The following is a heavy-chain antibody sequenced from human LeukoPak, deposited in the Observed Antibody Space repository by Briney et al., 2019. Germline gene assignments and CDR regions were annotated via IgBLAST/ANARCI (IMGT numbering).Heavy chain of an antibody. CDR1: GYTFTGYY. V-gene: IGHV1-2*02. CDR2: INPNSGGT. D-gene: IGHD3-9*01. CDR3: TSGASIRHSDWLLGGYFDY. J-gene: IGHJ4*02. Sequence: ASVKVSCKASGYTFTGYYLHWVRQAPEQGLEWMGWINPNSGGTNYVQKFQGRVTMTRDTSVSTAYMELSRLRSDDTAVYYCTSGASIRHSDWLLGGYFDYWGQGTLATVSS.